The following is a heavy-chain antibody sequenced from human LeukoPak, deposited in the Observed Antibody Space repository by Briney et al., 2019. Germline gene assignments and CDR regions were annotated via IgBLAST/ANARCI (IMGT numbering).Heavy chain of an antibody. CDR3: ARDRGLRPRDGYDLGY. J-gene: IGHJ4*02. CDR2: INPNSGGT. V-gene: IGHV1-2*02. D-gene: IGHD5-24*01. CDR1: GYTFTGYY. Sequence: GASVKVSCKASGYTFTGYYMHWVRQAPGQGLEWMGWINPNSGGTNYAQKFQGRVTMTRDTSISTAYMELSRLRSDDTAVYYCARDRGLRPRDGYDLGYWGQGTLVTVSS.